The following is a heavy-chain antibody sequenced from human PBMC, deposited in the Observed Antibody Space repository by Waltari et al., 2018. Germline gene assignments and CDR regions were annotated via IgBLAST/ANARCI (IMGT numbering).Heavy chain of an antibody. Sequence: QVQLVQSGAEVKKPGSSVKVSCKASGGTFSSYTISWVRQAPGQGLEWMGRIIPILGIANDAQKFQGRVTITADKSTSTAYMELSSLRSEDTAVYYCARDQRGQGFGDPFDYWGQGTLVTVSS. CDR1: GGTFSSYT. V-gene: IGHV1-69*02. CDR2: IIPILGIA. CDR3: ARDQRGQGFGDPFDY. D-gene: IGHD3-10*01. J-gene: IGHJ4*02.